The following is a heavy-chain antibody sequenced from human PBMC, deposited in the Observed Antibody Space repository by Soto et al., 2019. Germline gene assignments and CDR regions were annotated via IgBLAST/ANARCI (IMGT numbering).Heavy chain of an antibody. V-gene: IGHV1-2*04. CDR3: ARDRGMITFHPTGENDY. D-gene: IGHD3-16*01. J-gene: IGHJ4*02. CDR2: INPNSGGT. Sequence: ASVKVSCKASGYTFTGYYMHWVRQAPGQGLEWMGWINPNSGGTNYAQKFQGWVTMTRDTSISTAYMELSRLRSDDTAVYYCARDRGMITFHPTGENDYWGQGTLVTVSS. CDR1: GYTFTGYY.